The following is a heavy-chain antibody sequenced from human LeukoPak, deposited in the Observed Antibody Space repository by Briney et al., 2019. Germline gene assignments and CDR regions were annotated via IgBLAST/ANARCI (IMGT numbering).Heavy chain of an antibody. CDR1: GGSFIGFH. D-gene: IGHD3-22*01. CDR2: IYYSGST. CDR3: ARGLGYYDSSVGY. V-gene: IGHV4-59*01. J-gene: IGHJ4*02. Sequence: SETLSLTCAVYGGSFIGFHWNWIRQPPGKGLEWIGYIYYSGSTNYNPSLKSRVTISVDTPKNQFSLKLRSVTAADTAVYHCARGLGYYDSSVGYWGQGTLVTVSS.